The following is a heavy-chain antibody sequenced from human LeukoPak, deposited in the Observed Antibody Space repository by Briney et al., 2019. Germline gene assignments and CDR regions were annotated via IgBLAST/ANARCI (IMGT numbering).Heavy chain of an antibody. J-gene: IGHJ2*01. D-gene: IGHD6-13*01. CDR1: GFTFDGYA. Sequence: PGGSLRLSCEASGFTFDGYAMHWVRQAPGKGLEWVSGISWNSGSIGYADSVKGRFTISRDNAKNSLYLQMNSLRAEDTALYYCAKSGGSWYYWYFDLWGRGTLVTVSS. CDR3: AKSGGSWYYWYFDL. V-gene: IGHV3-9*01. CDR2: ISWNSGSI.